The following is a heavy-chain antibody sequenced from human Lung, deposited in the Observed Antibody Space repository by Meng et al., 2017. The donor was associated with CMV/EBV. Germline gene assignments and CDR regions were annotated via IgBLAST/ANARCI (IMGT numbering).Heavy chain of an antibody. J-gene: IGHJ3*02. D-gene: IGHD3-22*01. CDR1: GGSISSSSYY. CDR2: IYYSGST. V-gene: IGHV4-39*07. Sequence: GSLRPSCTVSGGSISSSSYYWGWIRQPPGKGLEWIGSIYYSGSTYYNPSLKSRVTISVDTSKTQFSLKLSSVTAADTDVYYCAKENYDSSGDYAFHIWGQGTMVTVSS. CDR3: AKENYDSSGDYAFHI.